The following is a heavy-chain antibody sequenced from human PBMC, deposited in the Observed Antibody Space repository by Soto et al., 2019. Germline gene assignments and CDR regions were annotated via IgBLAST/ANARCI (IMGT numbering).Heavy chain of an antibody. D-gene: IGHD1-26*01. CDR1: GFTFSSYW. Sequence: PGGSLRLSCAASGFTFSSYWMHWVRQAPGKGLVWVAIISNDGSNTYYADSVKGRFTISRDNSKNTLYLQMNSLRAEDTSVYYCAKEGGLSGSYYISSSYYFDYWGQGTLVTVSS. CDR3: AKEGGLSGSYYISSSYYFDY. V-gene: IGHV3-30*18. CDR2: ISNDGSNT. J-gene: IGHJ4*02.